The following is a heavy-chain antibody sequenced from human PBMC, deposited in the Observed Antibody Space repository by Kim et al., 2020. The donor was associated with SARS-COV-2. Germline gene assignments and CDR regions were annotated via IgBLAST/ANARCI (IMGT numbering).Heavy chain of an antibody. CDR3: ARLSDYEESDY. J-gene: IGHJ4*02. V-gene: IGHV4-39*01. Sequence: TSYNPSLKSRVTISVDTSKNQFSLKLSSVTAADTAVYYCARLSDYEESDYWGQGTLVTVSS. D-gene: IGHD5-12*01. CDR2: T.